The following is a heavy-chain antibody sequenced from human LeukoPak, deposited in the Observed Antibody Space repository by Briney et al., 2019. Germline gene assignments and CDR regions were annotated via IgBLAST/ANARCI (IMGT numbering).Heavy chain of an antibody. CDR3: ARRDSSSAGDFDV. Sequence: PETLSLTCAVSGDSLNNYYTSWVRQAAGKGLEWIWQIHTSGRRDYTTSITSPLTMSIDPYRNRLSLELSFVPAADTATYFCARRDSSSAGDFDVWGEGALVTVSS. CDR2: IHTSGRR. J-gene: IGHJ4*02. V-gene: IGHV4-59*10. CDR1: GDSLNNYY. D-gene: IGHD6-19*01.